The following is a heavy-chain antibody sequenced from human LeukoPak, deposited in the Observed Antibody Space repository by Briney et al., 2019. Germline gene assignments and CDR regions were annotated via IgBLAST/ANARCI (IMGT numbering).Heavy chain of an antibody. J-gene: IGHJ4*02. V-gene: IGHV1-8*01. Sequence: ASVKVSCKASGYTFTSYDINWVRQATGQGLEWMGWMNPNSGNTGYAQKFQGRVTMTRNTSISTAYMELSSLRSEDTAVYYCASWGGDSCSWPLNEWGQGTLVTVSS. CDR3: ASWGGDSCSWPLNE. D-gene: IGHD6-13*01. CDR2: MNPNSGNT. CDR1: GYTFTSYD.